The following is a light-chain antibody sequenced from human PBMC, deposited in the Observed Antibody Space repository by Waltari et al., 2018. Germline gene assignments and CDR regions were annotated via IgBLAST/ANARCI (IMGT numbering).Light chain of an antibody. CDR1: HSNIRNNY. J-gene: IGLJ7*01. Sequence: QSVLTQPPSVSAAPGQRVTIPCPGGHSNIRNNYVSWYRQFPGTAPKLLIYEDSARPSGVPGRVSVSKSGPAATLDITGLQAGDEADYYCGTWDSSLSGAVFGGGTHLTVL. CDR3: GTWDSSLSGAV. V-gene: IGLV1-51*02. CDR2: EDS.